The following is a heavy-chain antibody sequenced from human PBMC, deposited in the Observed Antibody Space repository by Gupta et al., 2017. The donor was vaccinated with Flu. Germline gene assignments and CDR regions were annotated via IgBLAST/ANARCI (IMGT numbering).Heavy chain of an antibody. CDR1: GGSISSGGYY. Sequence: QVQLQESGPGLVKPSQTLSLTCTVSGGSISSGGYYWSWIRQHPGKGLEWIGYIHYSGSTYYNPSLKSRVTISVDSSKNQFSLKLSSVTAADTALYYCERDADSSGYSPYFDDWGKGTRVTVSS. J-gene: IGHJ4*02. CDR3: ERDADSSGYSPYFDD. V-gene: IGHV4-31*03. CDR2: IHYSGST. D-gene: IGHD3-22*01.